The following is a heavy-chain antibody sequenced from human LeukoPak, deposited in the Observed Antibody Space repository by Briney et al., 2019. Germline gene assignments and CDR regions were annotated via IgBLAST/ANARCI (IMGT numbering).Heavy chain of an antibody. CDR3: ARTYCAEDCSIRYFDY. V-gene: IGHV1-46*01. J-gene: IGHJ4*02. CDR2: INPSGGDT. CDR1: GYILSSYN. D-gene: IGHD2-21*02. Sequence: GSSVKVSCKASGYILSSYNMHWVRQAAGQRVEGLGIINPSGGDTKYAQKFQGRVTLTRDKSTSTVYMELSSLTSDATAVYYCARTYCAEDCSIRYFDYWGQGTLVTVSS.